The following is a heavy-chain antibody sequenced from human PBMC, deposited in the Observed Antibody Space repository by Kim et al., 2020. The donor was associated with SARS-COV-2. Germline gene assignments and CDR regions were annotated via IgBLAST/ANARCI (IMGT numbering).Heavy chain of an antibody. Sequence: SETLSLTCTVSGGSISSGGYYWSWIRQHPGKGLEWIGYIYYSGSTYYNPSLKSRVTISVDTSKNQFSLKLSSVTAADTAVYYCAREDCQWFGELSRWFDPWGQGTLVTVSS. V-gene: IGHV4-31*03. CDR2: IYYSGST. J-gene: IGHJ5*02. CDR3: AREDCQWFGELSRWFDP. D-gene: IGHD3-10*01. CDR1: GGSISSGGYY.